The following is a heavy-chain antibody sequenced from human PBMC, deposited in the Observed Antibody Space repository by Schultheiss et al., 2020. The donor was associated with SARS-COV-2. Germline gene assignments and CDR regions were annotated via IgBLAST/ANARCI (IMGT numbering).Heavy chain of an antibody. Sequence: GESLKISCKGSGYSFTSYWIGWVRQMPGKGLEWMGIIYPGDSDTRYSPSFQGQVTISADKSISTAYLQWSSLKASDTAMYYCARQRGRYSYGRYDAFDIWGQGTMVTVSS. CDR2: IYPGDSDT. D-gene: IGHD5-18*01. CDR1: GYSFTSYW. CDR3: ARQRGRYSYGRYDAFDI. J-gene: IGHJ3*02. V-gene: IGHV5-51*01.